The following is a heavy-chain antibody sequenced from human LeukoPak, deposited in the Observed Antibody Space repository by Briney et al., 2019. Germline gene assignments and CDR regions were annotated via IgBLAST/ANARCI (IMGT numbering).Heavy chain of an antibody. J-gene: IGHJ5*02. V-gene: IGHV4-34*01. CDR3: ARGWGAAAGDGFDP. D-gene: IGHD6-13*01. CDR2: INHSGST. CDR1: GGSFSGYY. Sequence: PSETLSLTCAVYGGSFSGYYWSWIRQPPGKGLEWIGEINHSGSTNYNPSLKSRVTISVDTSKNQFSLKLSSVTAADTAVYYCARGWGAAAGDGFDPWGQGTLVNVSS.